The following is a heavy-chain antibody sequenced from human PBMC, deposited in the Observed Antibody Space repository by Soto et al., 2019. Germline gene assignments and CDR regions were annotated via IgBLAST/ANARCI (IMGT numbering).Heavy chain of an antibody. Sequence: QIQLVQSGAEVKKPGASVTISCKSSGPTLTSYHMHWVRQAPGQGLEWMGLINPSGGSTSYAQKCQGRLTLTREPSTRTVYMDLCRLRSEDSAVYYCARSLDYLGQGTLVSVSS. CDR3: ARSLDY. CDR1: GPTLTSYH. V-gene: IGHV1-46*01. CDR2: INPSGGST. D-gene: IGHD1-1*01. J-gene: IGHJ4*02.